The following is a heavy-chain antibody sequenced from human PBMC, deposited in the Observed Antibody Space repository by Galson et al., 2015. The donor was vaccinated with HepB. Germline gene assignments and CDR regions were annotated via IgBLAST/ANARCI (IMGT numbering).Heavy chain of an antibody. J-gene: IGHJ6*03. CDR2: IIPIFGTA. V-gene: IGHV1-69*13. CDR1: GGTFSSYA. D-gene: IGHD2-2*01. Sequence: SVKVSCKASGGTFSSYAISWVRQAPGQGLEWMGGIIPIFGTANYAQKFQGRVTITADESTSTAYMELSSLRSEDTAVYYCARGTRRGCSSTSCYTNYYYYYMDVWGKGTTVTVSS. CDR3: ARGTRRGCSSTSCYTNYYYYYMDV.